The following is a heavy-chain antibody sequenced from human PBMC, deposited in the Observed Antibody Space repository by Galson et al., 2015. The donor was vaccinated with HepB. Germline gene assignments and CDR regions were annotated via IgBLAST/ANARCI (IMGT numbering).Heavy chain of an antibody. V-gene: IGHV3-11*01. CDR1: GFTFSDYY. J-gene: IGHJ6*02. Sequence: SLRLSCAASGFTFSDYYMSWIRQAPGKGLVWVSYISSSGSTIYYADSVKGRFTISRDNAKNSLYLQMNSLRAEDTAVYYCARDTAVTTLFVVYYYGMDVWGQGTTVTVSS. D-gene: IGHD4-17*01. CDR2: ISSSGSTI. CDR3: ARDTAVTTLFVVYYYGMDV.